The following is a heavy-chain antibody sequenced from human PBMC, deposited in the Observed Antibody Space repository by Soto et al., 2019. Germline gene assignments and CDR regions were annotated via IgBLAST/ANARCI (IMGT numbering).Heavy chain of an antibody. Sequence: PSETLSLTCTVSGGSTTSYFCTWIRQPPGKGLEWIGYIYDSGSTNYNPSLKSRATISVDTSKNQFSLKLSSVTAADTAVYYCASRRLKRGPRTTGTTRGGPFDYWGQGTLVTVSS. J-gene: IGHJ4*02. CDR1: GGSTTSYF. D-gene: IGHD1-1*01. V-gene: IGHV4-59*12. CDR3: ASRRLKRGPRTTGTTRGGPFDY. CDR2: IYDSGST.